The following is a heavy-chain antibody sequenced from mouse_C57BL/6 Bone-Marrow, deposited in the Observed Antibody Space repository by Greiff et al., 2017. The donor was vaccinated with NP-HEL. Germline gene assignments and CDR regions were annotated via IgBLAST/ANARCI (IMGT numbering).Heavy chain of an antibody. J-gene: IGHJ3*01. D-gene: IGHD1-1*01. V-gene: IGHV5-4*01. CDR1: GFTFSSYA. Sequence: EVQRLQSGAGLVKPGGSLKLSCAASGFTFSSYAMSWVRQTPEKRLEWVATISHGGSYTYYPDNVKGRFTISRDNAKNNLYLQRSHLKSEDTAMYYCERAYDSRSWFAFEDRGTGITVTA. CDR2: ISHGGSYT. CDR3: ERAYDSRSWFAF.